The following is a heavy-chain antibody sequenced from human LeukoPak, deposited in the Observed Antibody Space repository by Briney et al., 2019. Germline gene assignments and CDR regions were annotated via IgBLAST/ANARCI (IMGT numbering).Heavy chain of an antibody. CDR1: GFTFSSYS. J-gene: IGHJ4*02. V-gene: IGHV3-21*04. CDR3: ARGGAIILAY. Sequence: GGSLRLSCAASGFTFSSYSMNWVRQAPGKGLEWVSSISSSSSYIYYADSVKGRFTISRDNAENSLYLQMNSLRAADTAVYYCARGGAIILAYWGQGTLVTVSS. CDR2: ISSSSSYI. D-gene: IGHD3-10*01.